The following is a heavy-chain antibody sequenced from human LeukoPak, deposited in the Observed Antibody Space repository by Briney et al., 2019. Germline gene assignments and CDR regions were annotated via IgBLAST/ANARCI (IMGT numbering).Heavy chain of an antibody. J-gene: IGHJ6*03. D-gene: IGHD6-13*01. V-gene: IGHV4-4*07. CDR3: ARDGSHGYSSSFYYYYYYMDV. CDR1: GGSISNYY. Sequence: SETLSLTCTVSGGSISNYYWSWIRQPAGKGLEWIGRIYTSESTNYNPSLKSRVTISVDTSNNQFSLKLSSVTAADTAVYYCARDGSHGYSSSFYYYYYYMDVWGKGTTVTVSS. CDR2: IYTSEST.